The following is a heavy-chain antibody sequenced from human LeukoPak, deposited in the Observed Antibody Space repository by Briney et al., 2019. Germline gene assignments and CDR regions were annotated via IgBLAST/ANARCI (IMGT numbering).Heavy chain of an antibody. CDR1: GFTFRSYA. CDR3: ARSGWFGELGFDY. Sequence: GGSLRLSCAASGFTFRSYAMHWVRQAPGKGLEWVSSISSSSSYIYHADSVKGRFTFSRDNAKNSLYLQMNSLRAEDTAVYYCARSGWFGELGFDYWGQGTLVTVSS. D-gene: IGHD3-10*01. V-gene: IGHV3-21*01. CDR2: ISSSSSYI. J-gene: IGHJ4*02.